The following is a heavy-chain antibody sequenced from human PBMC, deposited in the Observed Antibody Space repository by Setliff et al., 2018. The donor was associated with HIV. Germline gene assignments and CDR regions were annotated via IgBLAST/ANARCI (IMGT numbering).Heavy chain of an antibody. J-gene: IGHJ4*02. D-gene: IGHD2-8*02. CDR2: INPNVGGT. V-gene: IGHV1-2*02. CDR3: AREADYSDTGGQYRY. Sequence: ASVKVSCKGSGYTFTGYYVHWVRLAPGQGLEWMGWINPNVGGTTYAQKFQGRVTMTRDTSISTAYMELSGLTSDDTALYYCAREADYSDTGGQYRYWGQGTLVTVPQ. CDR1: GYTFTGYY.